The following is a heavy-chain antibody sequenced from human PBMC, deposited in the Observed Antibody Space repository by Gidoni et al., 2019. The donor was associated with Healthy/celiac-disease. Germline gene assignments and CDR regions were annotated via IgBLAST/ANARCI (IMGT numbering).Heavy chain of an antibody. J-gene: IGHJ6*02. D-gene: IGHD2-15*01. V-gene: IGHV4-39*01. CDR1: GGSISSSSYY. Sequence: QLQLQESGPGLVKPSETLSLTCTVSGGSISSSSYYWGWIRQPPGKGLEWIGSIYYSGSTYYNPSLKSRVTISVDTSKNQFSLKLSSVTAADTAVYYCARHLGGNRHYYYGMDVWGQGTTVTVSS. CDR2: IYYSGST. CDR3: ARHLGGNRHYYYGMDV.